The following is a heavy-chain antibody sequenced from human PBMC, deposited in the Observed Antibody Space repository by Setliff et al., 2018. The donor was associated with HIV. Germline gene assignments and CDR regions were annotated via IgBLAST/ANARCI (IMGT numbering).Heavy chain of an antibody. D-gene: IGHD6-19*01. CDR2: MNPASGNT. CDR3: ARVRSSFPQYTSGLVRPFDI. J-gene: IGHJ3*02. Sequence: ASVKVSCKASGYTFTSYDVNWVRQATGQGLEWMGWMNPASGNTGYAQKFQGRVTMTRNASVSTVYIELSSLRSEDTAVYYCARVRSSFPQYTSGLVRPFDIWGQGTTVTVSS. CDR1: GYTFTSYD. V-gene: IGHV1-8*02.